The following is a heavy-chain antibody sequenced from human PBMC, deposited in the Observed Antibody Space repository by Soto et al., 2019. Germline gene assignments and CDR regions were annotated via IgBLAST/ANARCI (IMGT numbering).Heavy chain of an antibody. CDR3: ARWGYCSGGSCYGFDP. D-gene: IGHD2-15*01. V-gene: IGHV5-10-1*01. CDR2: IDPSDSYT. J-gene: IGHJ5*02. Sequence: GESLKISCKGSGYSFTSYWISWVRQMPGKGLEWMGRIDPSDSYTNYSPSFQGHVTISADKSISTAYLQWSSLKASDTAMYYCARWGYCSGGSCYGFDPWGQGTRVTVSS. CDR1: GYSFTSYW.